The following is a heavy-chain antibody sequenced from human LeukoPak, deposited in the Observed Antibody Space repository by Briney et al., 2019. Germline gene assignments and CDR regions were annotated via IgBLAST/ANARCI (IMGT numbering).Heavy chain of an antibody. CDR3: ARSGRGSSSSPYH. D-gene: IGHD6-6*01. Sequence: SETLSLTCTVSGGSISSSSYYWGWIRQPPGKGLEWIGSIYYSGSTYYNPSLKSRVTISVDTSKNQFSLKLSSVTAADTAVYYCARSGRGSSSSPYHWGQGTLVTVSS. CDR1: GGSISSSSYY. V-gene: IGHV4-39*01. CDR2: IYYSGST. J-gene: IGHJ5*02.